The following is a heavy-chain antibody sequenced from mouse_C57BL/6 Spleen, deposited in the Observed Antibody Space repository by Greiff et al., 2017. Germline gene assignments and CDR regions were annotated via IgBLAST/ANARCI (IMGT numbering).Heavy chain of an antibody. CDR3: VRGDWWYFDV. CDR1: GFSFNTYA. V-gene: IGHV10-1*01. CDR2: IRSKSNNYAT. Sequence: EVPLVASGGGLVQPKGSLKLSCAASGFSFNTYAMNWVRQAPGKGLEWVARIRSKSNNYATYYADSVKDRFTISRDDSESMLYLQMNNLKTEDTAMYYCVRGDWWYFDVWGTGTTVTVSS. J-gene: IGHJ1*03.